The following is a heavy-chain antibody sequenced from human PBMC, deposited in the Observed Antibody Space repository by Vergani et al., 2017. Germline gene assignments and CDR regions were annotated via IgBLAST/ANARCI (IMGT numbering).Heavy chain of an antibody. V-gene: IGHV1-69*04. CDR2: IIPILGIA. J-gene: IGHJ5*02. D-gene: IGHD4-11*01. CDR1: GGTFSSYA. Sequence: QVQLVQSGAEVKKPGSSVKVSCKASGGTFSSYAISWVRQAPGQGLEWMGRIIPILGIANYAQKFQGRVTITADKSTSTAYMELSSLRSEDTAVYYCASTVLPSDWFDPWGQGTLVTVSS. CDR3: ASTVLPSDWFDP.